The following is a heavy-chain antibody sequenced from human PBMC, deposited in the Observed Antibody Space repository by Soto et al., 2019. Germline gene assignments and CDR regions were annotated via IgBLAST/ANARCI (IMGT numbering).Heavy chain of an antibody. J-gene: IGHJ2*01. V-gene: IGHV4-34*01. CDR3: ARVYSSSWYRNYWYFDL. CDR1: GGSFSGYY. CDR2: INHSGST. D-gene: IGHD6-13*01. Sequence: QVQLRQWGAGLLKPSETLSLTCAVYGGSFSGYYWSWIRQPPGKGLEWIGEINHSGSTNYNPSLKSRVTISVDTSKNQFSLKLSSVTAADTAVYYCARVYSSSWYRNYWYFDLWGRGTLVTVSS.